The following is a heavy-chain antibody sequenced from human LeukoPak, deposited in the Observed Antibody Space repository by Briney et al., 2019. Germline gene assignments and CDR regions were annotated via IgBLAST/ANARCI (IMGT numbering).Heavy chain of an antibody. V-gene: IGHV3-48*01. CDR2: ISSSSSTI. J-gene: IGHJ3*01. CDR1: GFTFSSYG. D-gene: IGHD2-21*01. Sequence: GGSLRLSCAASGFTFSSYGMTWVRQAPGKGLEWVSYISSSSSTIYYADSVKGRFTISRDNAKNSLYLQLNSLRAEDTAVYYCASDVVAYRRGAFDVWGQGTMVTVSS. CDR3: ASDVVAYRRGAFDV.